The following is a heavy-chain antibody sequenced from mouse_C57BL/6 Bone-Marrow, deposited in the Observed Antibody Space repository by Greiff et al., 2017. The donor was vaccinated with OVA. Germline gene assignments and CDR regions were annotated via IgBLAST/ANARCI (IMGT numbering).Heavy chain of an antibody. CDR3: TKPPTLGYYAMDY. V-gene: IGHV6-6*01. J-gene: IGHJ4*01. Sequence: EVQLVESGGGLVQPGGSMKLSCAASGFTFSDAWMDWVRQSPEKGLEWVAEIRNKANNHATYYAESVKGRFTISRDDSKSSVYLQMNSLRAEDTGIYYCTKPPTLGYYAMDYWGQGTSVTVSS. CDR1: GFTFSDAW. D-gene: IGHD3-1*01. CDR2: IRNKANNHAT.